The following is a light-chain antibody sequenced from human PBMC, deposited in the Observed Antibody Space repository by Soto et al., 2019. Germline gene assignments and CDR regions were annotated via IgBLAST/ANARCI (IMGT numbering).Light chain of an antibody. J-gene: IGKJ5*01. CDR2: GAS. Sequence: IVLTQSPGTLSLSPGDRATLSCRATESFSVHYLAWYQQKPGQAPRLVIYGASNRATGIPARFSGSGSGTDFSLTISGLEPEDFAVYYCQQYGSSLSITFGQGTRLEIK. CDR1: ESFSVHY. V-gene: IGKV3-20*01. CDR3: QQYGSSLSIT.